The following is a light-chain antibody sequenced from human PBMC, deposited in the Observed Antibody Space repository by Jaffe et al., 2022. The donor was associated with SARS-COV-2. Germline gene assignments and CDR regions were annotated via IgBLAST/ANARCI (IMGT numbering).Light chain of an antibody. Sequence: QSVLTQPPSVSGAPGQRVTISCTGSRSNIGTGYDVHWYQQVPGKAPKLVIYGNDKRPSGVPDRFSGSKSGTSASLAISGLQAEDEADYYCQSYEHSLRGSVFGGGTKLTVL. CDR3: QSYEHSLRGSV. CDR1: RSNIGTGYD. V-gene: IGLV1-40*01. CDR2: GND. J-gene: IGLJ3*02.